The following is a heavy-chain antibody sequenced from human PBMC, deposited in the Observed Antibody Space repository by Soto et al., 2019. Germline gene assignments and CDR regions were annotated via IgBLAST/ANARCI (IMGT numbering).Heavy chain of an antibody. Sequence: PSETLSLTCTVSGGSISSGGYYWSWIRQHPGKGPEWIGYIYYSGSTYYNPSLKSRVTISVDTSKNQFSLKLSSVTAADTAVYYCARELIDNWFDPWGQGTLVTVSS. CDR2: IYYSGST. V-gene: IGHV4-31*03. D-gene: IGHD3-22*01. CDR1: GGSISSGGYY. CDR3: ARELIDNWFDP. J-gene: IGHJ5*02.